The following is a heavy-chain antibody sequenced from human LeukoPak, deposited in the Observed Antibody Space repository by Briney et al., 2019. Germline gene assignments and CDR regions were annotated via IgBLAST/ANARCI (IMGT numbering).Heavy chain of an antibody. V-gene: IGHV3-7*01. CDR2: INQHGSET. J-gene: IGHJ3*01. CDR3: ARTLVIDL. CDR1: GFPFTSYW. Sequence: GGSLRLSCAASGFPFTSYWMTWVRQATGKGLEWVANINQHGSETNYLDSVKGRFIISRDNAKNSLFLQMNNLRPEDTALYYCARTLVIDLWGQGTMVTVSS. D-gene: IGHD6-6*01.